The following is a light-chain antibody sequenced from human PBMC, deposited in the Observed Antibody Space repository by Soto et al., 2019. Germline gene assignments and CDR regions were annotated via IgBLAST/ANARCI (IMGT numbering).Light chain of an antibody. CDR2: GVT. V-gene: IGLV2-14*01. J-gene: IGLJ1*01. Sequence: QSALTQPASVSGSPGQSITISCTGTSSDVGAYYSVSWYQHHPGKAPKLIIYGVTNRPSGVSNRFSGSKSGNTASLTISGLQAEDEADYHCSSYTSGSSHYVFGTWTKLTVL. CDR3: SSYTSGSSHYV. CDR1: SSDVGAYYS.